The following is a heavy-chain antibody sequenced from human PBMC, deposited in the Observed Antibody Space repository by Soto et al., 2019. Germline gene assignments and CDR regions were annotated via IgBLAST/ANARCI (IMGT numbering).Heavy chain of an antibody. CDR2: IYHSGST. CDR1: RGNISNSNW. D-gene: IGHD2-2*02. CDR3: ARDHCSSTSCYKRHNWFDP. Sequence: PSQTHPLSYAVSRGNISNSNWWSCVRQPPGKGLEWIGEIYHSGSTNYNPSLKSRVTISVDKSKNQFSPKLSSVTAADTAVYYCARDHCSSTSCYKRHNWFDPWGQGTLVTVSS. J-gene: IGHJ5*02. V-gene: IGHV4-4*02.